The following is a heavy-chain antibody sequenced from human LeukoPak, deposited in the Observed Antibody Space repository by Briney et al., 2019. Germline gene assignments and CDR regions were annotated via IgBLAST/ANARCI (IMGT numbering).Heavy chain of an antibody. Sequence: ASVKVSCKASGYTFTSYGISWVRQAPGQGLEWMGWISAYNGNTNYAQKLQGRVTMTTDTSTSTAYMELRSLRSDDTAVYCCAREGSRYDTPDYWAREPWSPSPQ. V-gene: IGHV1-18*01. CDR1: GYTFTSYG. D-gene: IGHD3-3*01. CDR2: ISAYNGNT. J-gene: IGHJ4*02. CDR3: AREGSRYDTPDY.